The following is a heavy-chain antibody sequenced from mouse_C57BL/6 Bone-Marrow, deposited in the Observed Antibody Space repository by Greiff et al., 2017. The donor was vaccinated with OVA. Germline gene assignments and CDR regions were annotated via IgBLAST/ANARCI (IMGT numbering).Heavy chain of an antibody. CDR3: ARPGWLLRDY. CDR2: IYPRSGNT. V-gene: IGHV1-81*01. Sequence: QVQLKQSGAELARPGASVKLSCKASGYTFTSYGISWVKQRTGQGLEWIGEIYPRSGNTYYNEKFKGKARLTADKSSSTAYMELRSLTSEDSAVYFCARPGWLLRDYWGQGTTLTVSS. D-gene: IGHD2-3*01. J-gene: IGHJ2*01. CDR1: GYTFTSYG.